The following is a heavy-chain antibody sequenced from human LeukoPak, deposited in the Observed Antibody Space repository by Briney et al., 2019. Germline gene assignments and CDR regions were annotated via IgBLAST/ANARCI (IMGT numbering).Heavy chain of an antibody. D-gene: IGHD6-6*01. CDR2: IYTSGST. CDR3: AGSSSINWFDP. J-gene: IGHJ5*02. V-gene: IGHV4-4*09. Sequence: SETLSLTCTVSGGSISSYYWSWIRLPPGKGLEWIGYIYTSGSTNYNPSLKSRVTISVDTSKNQFSLKLSSVTAADTAVYYCAGSSSINWFDPWGQGTLVTVSS. CDR1: GGSISSYY.